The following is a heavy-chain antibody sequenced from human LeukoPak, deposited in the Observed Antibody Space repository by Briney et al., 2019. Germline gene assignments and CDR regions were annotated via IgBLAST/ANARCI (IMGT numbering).Heavy chain of an antibody. Sequence: TSETLSLTCTGSGGSIRSSNYNWGWIRQAPGKGLEWVANVNQDGSRKYYVDSVKGRFTISRDNAKNSMYLQMSSLRAEDTAVYYCARIEVHDRNSYVFDIWGQGTMVTVSS. CDR1: GGSIRSSNY. CDR3: ARIEVHDRNSYVFDI. V-gene: IGHV3-7*01. CDR2: VNQDGSRK. J-gene: IGHJ3*02. D-gene: IGHD3-22*01.